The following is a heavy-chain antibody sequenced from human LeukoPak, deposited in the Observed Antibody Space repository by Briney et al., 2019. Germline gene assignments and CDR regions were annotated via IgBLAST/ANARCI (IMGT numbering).Heavy chain of an antibody. J-gene: IGHJ3*02. V-gene: IGHV4-39*01. Sequence: PSETLSLTCTVSGGSISSGSDYWGWIRQPPGKGLEWIGTISYSGSTYYNPSLRSRVTISVDTSKTHFSLKLSSVIAADTAVYYCARHPRSGYNNGFDAFDIWGQGTTVTVSS. CDR2: ISYSGST. D-gene: IGHD5-18*01. CDR3: ARHPRSGYNNGFDAFDI. CDR1: GGSISSGSDY.